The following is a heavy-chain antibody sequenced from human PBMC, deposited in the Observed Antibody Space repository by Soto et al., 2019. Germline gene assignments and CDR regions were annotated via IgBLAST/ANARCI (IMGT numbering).Heavy chain of an antibody. J-gene: IGHJ6*03. V-gene: IGHV4-59*01. Sequence: QVQLQESGPGLVKPSETLSLTCTVSGGSISSYYWSWIRQPPGKGLEWIGYIYYSGSTNYNPSLKSRVNISVDTSKNQFSLKLSSVTAADTAVYYCALLTTRADYYYMDVWGKGTTVTVSS. CDR1: GGSISSYY. CDR2: IYYSGST. CDR3: ALLTTRADYYYMDV. D-gene: IGHD1-1*01.